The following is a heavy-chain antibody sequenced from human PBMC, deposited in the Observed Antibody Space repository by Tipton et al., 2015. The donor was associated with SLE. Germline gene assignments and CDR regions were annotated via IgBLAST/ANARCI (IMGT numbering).Heavy chain of an antibody. CDR1: GLTFSSFW. V-gene: IGHV3-7*03. Sequence: SLRLSCAASGLTFSSFWMIWVRQAPGKGLEWVANIKQDGSEKYYVDSVKGRVTISADKSISTAYLQWSSLKASDTAMYYCARQAGQWGGARYSYYMDVWGKGTTVTVSS. D-gene: IGHD1-26*01. CDR3: ARQAGQWGGARYSYYMDV. J-gene: IGHJ6*03. CDR2: IKQDGSEK.